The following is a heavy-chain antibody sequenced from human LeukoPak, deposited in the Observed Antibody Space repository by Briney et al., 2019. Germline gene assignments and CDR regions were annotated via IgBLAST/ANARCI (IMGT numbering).Heavy chain of an antibody. Sequence: GGSLRLSCAPSGFTFSRYGMHWVRQAPGPGLGGGAVIWYDGSKKYYAESVQGRFTISRDNSKNTLYLQMNSLKGEDTAVYYCAKEQAVNNYFDYWGQGTLVTVSS. CDR2: IWYDGSKK. V-gene: IGHV3-33*06. CDR1: GFTFSRYG. D-gene: IGHD2/OR15-2a*01. J-gene: IGHJ4*02. CDR3: AKEQAVNNYFDY.